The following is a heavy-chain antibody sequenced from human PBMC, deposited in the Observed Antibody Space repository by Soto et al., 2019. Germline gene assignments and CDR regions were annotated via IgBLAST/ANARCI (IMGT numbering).Heavy chain of an antibody. CDR1: GFTFSSYG. CDR3: AKDMYSYGYALAY. Sequence: GGSLRLSCAASGFTFSSYGMHWVRQAPGKGLEWVAVISYDGSNKYYADSVKGRFTISRDNSKNTLYLQMNSLRAEDTAVYYCAKDMYSYGYALAYWGKGTLVTVSS. J-gene: IGHJ4*02. CDR2: ISYDGSNK. D-gene: IGHD5-18*01. V-gene: IGHV3-30*18.